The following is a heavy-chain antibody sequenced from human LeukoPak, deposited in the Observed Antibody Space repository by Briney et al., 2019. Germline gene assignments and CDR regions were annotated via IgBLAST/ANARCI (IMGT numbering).Heavy chain of an antibody. V-gene: IGHV3-21*01. D-gene: IGHD3-10*01. CDR3: ARDSGVFGNYYYYYMDV. CDR2: ISSSSSYI. Sequence: GGSLRLSCAASGFTFSSYSMNWVRQAPGKGLEWVSSISSSSSYIYYADSVKGRFTISRDNAKNSLYLQMNSLRAEDTAVYYCARDSGVFGNYYYYYMDVWGKGTTVTVSS. CDR1: GFTFSSYS. J-gene: IGHJ6*03.